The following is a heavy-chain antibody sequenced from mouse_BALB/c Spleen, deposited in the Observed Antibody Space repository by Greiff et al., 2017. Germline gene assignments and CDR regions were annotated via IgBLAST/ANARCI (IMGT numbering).Heavy chain of an antibody. D-gene: IGHD2-1*01. CDR3: ARHFGKYAMDY. V-gene: IGHV5-6*01. CDR1: GFTFSSYG. CDR2: ISSGGSYT. J-gene: IGHJ4*01. Sequence: EVMLVESGGDLVKPGGSLKLSCAASGFTFSSYGMSWVRQTPDKRLEWVATISSGGSYTYYPDSVKGRFTISRDNAKNTLYLQMSSLKSEDTAMYYYARHFGKYAMDYWGQGTSVTVSS.